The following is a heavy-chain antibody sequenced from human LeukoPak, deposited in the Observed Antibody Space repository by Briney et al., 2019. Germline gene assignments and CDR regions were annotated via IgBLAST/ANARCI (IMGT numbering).Heavy chain of an antibody. V-gene: IGHV4-59*01. CDR2: IYYSGST. D-gene: IGHD2-15*01. Sequence: SETLSLTCTVSGGSISSYYWSWIRQPPGKGLEWIGYIYYSGSTNYNPSLKSRVTISVDTSKNQFSLKLSSVTAADTAVYYCARGYCSGGSCYLDYWGQGTLVTVSS. J-gene: IGHJ4*02. CDR1: GGSISSYY. CDR3: ARGYCSGGSCYLDY.